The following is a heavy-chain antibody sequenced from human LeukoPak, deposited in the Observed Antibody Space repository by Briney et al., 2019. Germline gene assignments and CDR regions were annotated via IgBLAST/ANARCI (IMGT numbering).Heavy chain of an antibody. D-gene: IGHD2-2*01. J-gene: IGHJ4*02. Sequence: ASVKVSCKASGGTFSSYAISWVRQAPGQGLEWMGRIIPILGIANYAQKFQGRVKITADKSTSTAYMELSSLRSEDTAVYYCARDTASCSTSCHLGSYSAYYFDYWGQGTLVTVSS. V-gene: IGHV1-69*04. CDR3: ARDTASCSTSCHLGSYSAYYFDY. CDR2: IIPILGIA. CDR1: GGTFSSYA.